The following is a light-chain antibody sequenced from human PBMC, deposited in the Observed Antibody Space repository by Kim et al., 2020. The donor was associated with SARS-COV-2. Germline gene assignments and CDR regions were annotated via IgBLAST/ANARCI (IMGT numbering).Light chain of an antibody. V-gene: IGLV3-21*04. Sequence: PGKTARMTCGGNNIGSKSVHWYQQKPGQAPVLVIYYDSDRPSGIPERFSGSNSGNTATLTISRVEAGDEADYYCQVWDSSSDPSWVFGGGTQLTVL. CDR3: QVWDSSSDPSWV. CDR1: NIGSKS. CDR2: YDS. J-gene: IGLJ3*02.